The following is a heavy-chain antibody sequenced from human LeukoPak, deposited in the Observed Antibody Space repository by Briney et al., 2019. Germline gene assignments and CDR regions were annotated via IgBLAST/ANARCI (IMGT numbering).Heavy chain of an antibody. Sequence: SVKVSCKPSGGTFSSYAISWVRQAPGQGLEWMGGIIPIFGTANYAQKFQGRVMITTDESTSTAYMELSSLRSEDTAVYYCARDVNPHTYYYDSSGYYPQVGFDYWGQGTLVTVSS. V-gene: IGHV1-69*05. CDR1: GGTFSSYA. CDR3: ARDVNPHTYYYDSSGYYPQVGFDY. D-gene: IGHD3-22*01. J-gene: IGHJ4*02. CDR2: IIPIFGTA.